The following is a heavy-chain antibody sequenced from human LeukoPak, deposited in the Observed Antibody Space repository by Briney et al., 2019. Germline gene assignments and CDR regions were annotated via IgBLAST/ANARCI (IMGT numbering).Heavy chain of an antibody. CDR2: INHSGST. CDR1: GGSFSGYY. V-gene: IGHV4-34*01. CDR3: ARIDIHSSSWYGPYYYFDY. D-gene: IGHD6-13*01. J-gene: IGHJ4*02. Sequence: PSETLSLTCAVYGGSFSGYYWSWIRQPPGKGLEWIGEINHSGSTNYNPSLKSRVTISVDTSKNQFSLKLSSVTAADTAVYYCARIDIHSSSWYGPYYYFDYWGQGTLVTVSS.